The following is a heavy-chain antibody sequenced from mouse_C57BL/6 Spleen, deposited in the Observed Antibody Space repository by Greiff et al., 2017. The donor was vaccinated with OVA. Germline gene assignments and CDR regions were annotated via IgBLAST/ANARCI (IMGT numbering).Heavy chain of an antibody. CDR1: GYTFTEYT. J-gene: IGHJ4*01. V-gene: IGHV1-62-2*01. Sequence: VQLQQSGAELVKPGASVKLSCKASGYTFTEYTIHWVKQRSGQGLEWIGWFYPGSGSIKYNEKFKDKATLTADKSSSTVYMELSRLTSEDSAVYVCARHEERGLLTGTLYYAMDYWGQGTSVTVSS. CDR3: ARHEERGLLTGTLYYAMDY. D-gene: IGHD4-1*01. CDR2: FYPGSGSI.